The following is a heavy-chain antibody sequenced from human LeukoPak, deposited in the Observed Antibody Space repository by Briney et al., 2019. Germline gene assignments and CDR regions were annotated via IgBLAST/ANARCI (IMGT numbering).Heavy chain of an antibody. D-gene: IGHD1-20*01. J-gene: IGHJ4*02. CDR3: ARDPTENAGITGKPDY. V-gene: IGHV3-30-3*01. CDR2: ISYDGSNK. CDR1: GFTFSSYA. Sequence: GGSLRLSCAASGFTFSSYAMHWVRQAPGKGLEWVAVISYDGSNKYYADSVKGRFTISRDNSKNTLYLQMNSLRAEDTAVYYYARDPTENAGITGKPDYWGQGTLVTVSS.